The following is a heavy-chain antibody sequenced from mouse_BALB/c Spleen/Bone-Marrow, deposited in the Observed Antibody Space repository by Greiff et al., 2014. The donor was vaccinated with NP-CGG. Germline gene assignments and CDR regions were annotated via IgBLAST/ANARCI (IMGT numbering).Heavy chain of an antibody. V-gene: IGHV7-3*02. CDR2: IRNKGKGYTT. Sequence: EVKLMESGGGLVQPGGSLRLSCATSGFTFTDYYMSWVRQPPGKALEWLGFIRNKGKGYTTEYSSSVKGRFTISRDNSQSILYLQMNTLRAEDSATYYCARDDYGSRFAYWGQGTLVTVSA. J-gene: IGHJ3*01. CDR3: ARDDYGSRFAY. D-gene: IGHD1-1*01. CDR1: GFTFTDYY.